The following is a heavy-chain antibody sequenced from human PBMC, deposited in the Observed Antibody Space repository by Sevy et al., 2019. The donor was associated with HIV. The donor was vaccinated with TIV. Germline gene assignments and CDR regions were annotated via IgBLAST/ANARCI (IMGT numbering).Heavy chain of an antibody. CDR1: GFTFSSYD. D-gene: IGHD5-18*01. J-gene: IGHJ4*02. Sequence: GGSLRLSCAASGFTFSSYDMHWVRQAPGKGLEWVAVISYDGSNKYYADSVKGRFTISRDNSKNTLYLQMNSLRAEDTAVYYCAREVGYSYGNWGQGTLVTVSS. V-gene: IGHV3-30-3*01. CDR3: AREVGYSYGN. CDR2: ISYDGSNK.